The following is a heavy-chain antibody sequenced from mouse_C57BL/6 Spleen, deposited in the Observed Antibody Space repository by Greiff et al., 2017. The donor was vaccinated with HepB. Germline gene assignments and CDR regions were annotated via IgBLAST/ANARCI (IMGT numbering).Heavy chain of an antibody. D-gene: IGHD1-1*01. V-gene: IGHV1-50*01. J-gene: IGHJ4*01. CDR1: GYTFTSYW. Sequence: QVQLQQPGAELVKPGASVKLSCKASGYTFTSYWMQWVKQRPGQGLEWIGEIDPSDSYTNYNQKFKGKATLTVDTSSSTAYMQLSSLTSEDSAVYYCARGITTVVATYYYAMDDWGQGTSVTVSS. CDR3: ARGITTVVATYYYAMDD. CDR2: IDPSDSYT.